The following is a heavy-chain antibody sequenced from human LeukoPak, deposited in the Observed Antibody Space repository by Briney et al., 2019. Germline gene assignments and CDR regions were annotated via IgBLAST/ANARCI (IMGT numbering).Heavy chain of an antibody. V-gene: IGHV1-18*01. CDR3: ASGAPGYSIDY. CDR1: GYTFTSYG. CDR2: ISPYNGNT. J-gene: IGHJ4*02. Sequence: ASIMVSCKASGYTFTSYGISWVRQAPGQGLGWMGWISPYNGNTKYPQKLQGRVTMTTDTSTSTAYMELRSLRSDDTAVYYCASGAPGYSIDYWGQGTLVTVSS. D-gene: IGHD5-18*01.